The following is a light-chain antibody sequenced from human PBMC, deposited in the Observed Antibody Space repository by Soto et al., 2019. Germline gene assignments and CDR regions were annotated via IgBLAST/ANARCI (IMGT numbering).Light chain of an antibody. CDR1: QDINSY. V-gene: IGKV1-9*01. J-gene: IGKJ1*01. CDR3: QHYNSYGT. Sequence: IQLTQSPSSLSASVGDRVTITCRASQDINSYLAWYQQKPGKAPNLLIYAGTSLQSGVPSRFSGSGSGTEFTLTITSVQPDDFATYYCQHYNSYGTFGQGTKVDIK. CDR2: AGT.